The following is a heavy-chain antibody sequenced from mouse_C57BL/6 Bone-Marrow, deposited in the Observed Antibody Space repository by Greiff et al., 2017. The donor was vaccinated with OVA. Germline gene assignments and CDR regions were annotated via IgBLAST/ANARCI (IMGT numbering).Heavy chain of an antibody. V-gene: IGHV1-59*01. J-gene: IGHJ4*01. CDR2: IDPSDSYT. CDR1: GYTFPRYW. Sequence: QVQLQQSGAELVRPGTSVKLSCKASGYTFPRYWMHWVKQRPGQGLEWLGVIDPSDSYTNYNQKFKGKATLTVDTSSSTAYMQLSSLTSEDSAVYYCARDYDYDEGWAMDYWGQGTSVTVSS. D-gene: IGHD2-4*01. CDR3: ARDYDYDEGWAMDY.